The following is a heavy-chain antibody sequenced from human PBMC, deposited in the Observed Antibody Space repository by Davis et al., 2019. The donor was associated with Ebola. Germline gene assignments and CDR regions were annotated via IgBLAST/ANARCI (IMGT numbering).Heavy chain of an antibody. J-gene: IGHJ5*02. D-gene: IGHD6-13*01. CDR3: ARGGQQLVKVEVFWFDP. V-gene: IGHV4-59*01. CDR2: IYYSGST. CDR1: GGSISSYY. Sequence: PSETLSLTCTVSGGSISSYYWSWIRQPPGKGLEWIGYIYYSGSTNYNPSLKSRVTISVDTSKNQFSLKLSSVTAADTAVYYCARGGQQLVKVEVFWFDPWGQGTLVTVSS.